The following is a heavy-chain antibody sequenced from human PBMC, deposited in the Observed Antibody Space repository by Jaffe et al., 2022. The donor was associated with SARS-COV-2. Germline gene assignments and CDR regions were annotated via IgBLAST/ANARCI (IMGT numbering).Heavy chain of an antibody. CDR1: GFTFSNYA. CDR2: IRGGGDNT. J-gene: IGHJ6*02. V-gene: IGHV3-23*01. CDR3: AKGVLTGYFYHGLDV. Sequence: EVQLLESGGGLVQPGQSLRLSCAASGFTFSNYAMSWVRQAPGKGLEWVSVIRGGGDNTYYADSVKGRFTISRDNSKNTVYLQMNSLRADDTAVYFCAKGVLTGYFYHGLDVWGQGTPVTVSS. D-gene: IGHD3-9*01.